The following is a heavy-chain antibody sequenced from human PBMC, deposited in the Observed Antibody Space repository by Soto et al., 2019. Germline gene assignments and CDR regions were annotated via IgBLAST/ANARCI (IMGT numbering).Heavy chain of an antibody. Sequence: GASVKVSCKASGYTFTNYGINWVRQAPGQGLEWMGWISVYNGNTDYAQKLQGRVTMTTDTSTSTAYMEVRSLRSDDTAVYFCARVTWRVYSGYFDYWGQGTLVTVS. CDR1: GYTFTNYG. CDR2: ISVYNGNT. V-gene: IGHV1-18*01. J-gene: IGHJ4*02. CDR3: ARVTWRVYSGYFDY. D-gene: IGHD2-21*01.